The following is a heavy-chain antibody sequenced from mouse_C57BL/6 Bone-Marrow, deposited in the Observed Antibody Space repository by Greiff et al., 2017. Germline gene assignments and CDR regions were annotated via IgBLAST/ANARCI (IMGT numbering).Heavy chain of an antibody. Sequence: VQLQQSVAELVRPGASVKLSCTASGFNIKNTYMLWVKQRPEQGLEWIGRIDPANGNTKYAPKFQGKATRTADTSSNTAYLQLSSLTSEDTAIYYCARKRFAYWGQGTLVTVSA. CDR1: GFNIKNTY. V-gene: IGHV14-3*01. J-gene: IGHJ3*01. CDR2: IDPANGNT. CDR3: ARKRFAY.